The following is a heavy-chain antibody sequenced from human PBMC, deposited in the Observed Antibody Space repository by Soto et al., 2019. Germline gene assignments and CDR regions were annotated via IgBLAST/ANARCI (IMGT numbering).Heavy chain of an antibody. CDR3: ARALEDSGYDSYAFDI. Sequence: QVQLQESGPGLVKPSQTLSLTCTVSGGSISSGGYYWSWIRQHPGKGLEWIGYIYYSGSTYYNPSLKSRVTISVDTSKNHFSLKLSSVTAADTAVYYCARALEDSGYDSYAFDIWGQGTMVTVSS. CDR1: GGSISSGGYY. V-gene: IGHV4-31*03. J-gene: IGHJ3*02. CDR2: IYYSGST. D-gene: IGHD5-12*01.